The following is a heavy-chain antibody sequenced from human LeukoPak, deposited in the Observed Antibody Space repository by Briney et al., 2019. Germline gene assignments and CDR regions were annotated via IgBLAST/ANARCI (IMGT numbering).Heavy chain of an antibody. J-gene: IGHJ4*02. Sequence: SETLSLTCTVSGGSISSYYWSWIRQPPGKGLEGIGYIYYSGSTNYNPSLKSRVTISVDTSKNQFSLKLSSVTAADTAVYYCARAGIYSGYPYYFDYWGQGTLVTVSS. CDR3: ARAGIYSGYPYYFDY. CDR2: IYYSGST. CDR1: GGSISSYY. D-gene: IGHD5-12*01. V-gene: IGHV4-59*01.